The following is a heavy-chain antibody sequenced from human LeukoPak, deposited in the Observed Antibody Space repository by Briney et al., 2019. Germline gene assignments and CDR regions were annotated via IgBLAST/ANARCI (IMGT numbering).Heavy chain of an antibody. Sequence: ASVKVSCKASGYTFTSYDINWVRQATGQGLEWMGWMNPNSGNTGYAQKFQGRVTMTRNTSISTAYMELSSLRSEDTAVYYCARAPPVRGVITYYFDYRGQGTLVTVSS. D-gene: IGHD3-10*01. V-gene: IGHV1-8*01. CDR1: GYTFTSYD. CDR2: MNPNSGNT. J-gene: IGHJ4*02. CDR3: ARAPPVRGVITYYFDY.